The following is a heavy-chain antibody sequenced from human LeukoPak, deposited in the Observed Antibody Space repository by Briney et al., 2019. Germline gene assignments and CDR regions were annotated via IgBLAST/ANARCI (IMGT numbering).Heavy chain of an antibody. CDR2: IIPIFGTA. CDR1: GGTFSSYA. Sequence: SVKVSCKAPGGTFSSYAISWVRQAPGQGLEWMGRIIPIFGTANYAQKFQGRVTITTDESTSTAYMELSSLRSEDTAVYYCARVSGHLKWELVDYCGQGTLVTVSS. CDR3: ARVSGHLKWELVDY. V-gene: IGHV1-69*05. J-gene: IGHJ4*02. D-gene: IGHD1-26*01.